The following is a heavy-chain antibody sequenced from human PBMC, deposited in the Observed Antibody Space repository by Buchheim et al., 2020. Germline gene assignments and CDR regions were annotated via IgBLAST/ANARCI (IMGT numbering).Heavy chain of an antibody. CDR1: GFTFSSYG. CDR3: ARDSHNYGMDV. CDR2: IWYDGSNK. Sequence: QVQLVESGGGVVQPGRSLRLSCAASGFTFSSYGMHWVRQAPGKGLEWVAVIWYDGSNKYYADSVKGRFTISRDNSKNTLSLQMNSLRAADTAVYYYARDSHNYGMDVSSQGTT. V-gene: IGHV3-33*01. J-gene: IGHJ6*02.